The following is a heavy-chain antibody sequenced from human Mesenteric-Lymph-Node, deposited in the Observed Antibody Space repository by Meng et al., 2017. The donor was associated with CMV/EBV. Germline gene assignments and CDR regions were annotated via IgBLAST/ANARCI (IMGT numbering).Heavy chain of an antibody. CDR1: GFTFSGYA. CDR2: SSGSGGGT. V-gene: IGHV3-23*01. Sequence: LSLTCAASGFTFSGYAMIWVRQAPGKGLEWVSASSGSGGGTYYADSVKGRFTISRDSSKNTLYLQMNSLRVDDTAVYYCAKAPASGYYYFDNWGQGTLVTVSS. CDR3: AKAPASGYYYFDN. D-gene: IGHD3-22*01. J-gene: IGHJ4*02.